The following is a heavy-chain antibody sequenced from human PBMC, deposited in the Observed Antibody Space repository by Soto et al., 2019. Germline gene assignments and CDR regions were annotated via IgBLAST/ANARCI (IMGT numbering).Heavy chain of an antibody. CDR2: INPSDGST. CDR1: GYTFAMHY. D-gene: IGHD2-15*01. V-gene: IGHV1-46*01. Sequence: QVQLVQSGAEVKKPGASVKISCTTSGYTFAMHYIHWVRQVPGQGLEWMGMINPSDGSTSYVQKFQGRVTTTRDTSATTVFLNMSRLTSHDTAVFYCAREDGGGGRRHDFWGQGTLVTVSS. CDR3: AREDGGGGRRHDF. J-gene: IGHJ4*02.